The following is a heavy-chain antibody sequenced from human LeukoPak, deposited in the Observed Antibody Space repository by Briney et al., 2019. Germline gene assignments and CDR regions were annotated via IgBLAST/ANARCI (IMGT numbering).Heavy chain of an antibody. J-gene: IGHJ3*02. Sequence: GGSLRLSCAASGFTFSSYEMNWVRQAPGKGLEWVSAISGSGGSTYYADSVKGRSTISRDNSKNTLYLQMNSLRAEDTAVYYCATPKKHDAFDIWGQGTMVTVSS. CDR3: ATPKKHDAFDI. CDR1: GFTFSSYE. V-gene: IGHV3-23*01. CDR2: ISGSGGST.